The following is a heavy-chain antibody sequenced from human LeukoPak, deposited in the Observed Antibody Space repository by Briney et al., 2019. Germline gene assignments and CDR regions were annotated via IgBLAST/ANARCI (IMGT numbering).Heavy chain of an antibody. D-gene: IGHD6-6*01. CDR2: ISYDGSNK. V-gene: IGHV3-30*01. J-gene: IGHJ4*02. CDR3: ASGIAARPGGDY. CDR1: GFTFSSYA. Sequence: PGGSLRLSCAASGFTFSSYAMRWVRQAPGKGLEGVAVISYDGSNKYYADSVKGRFTISRDNSKNTLYLQMNSLRAEDTAVYYCASGIAARPGGDYWGQGTLVTVSS.